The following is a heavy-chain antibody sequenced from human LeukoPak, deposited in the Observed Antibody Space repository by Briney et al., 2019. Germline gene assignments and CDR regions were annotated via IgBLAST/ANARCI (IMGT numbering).Heavy chain of an antibody. CDR1: GFTFSSYG. Sequence: PGRSLRLSCAASGFTFSSYGMHWVRQAPGKGLEWVSAISGSGGSTYYADSVKGRFTISRDNSKNTLYLQMNSLRTEDTAVYYCAKSPPSQYSSSWYYFDYWGQGTLVTVSS. CDR2: ISGSGGST. D-gene: IGHD6-13*01. CDR3: AKSPPSQYSSSWYYFDY. J-gene: IGHJ4*02. V-gene: IGHV3-23*01.